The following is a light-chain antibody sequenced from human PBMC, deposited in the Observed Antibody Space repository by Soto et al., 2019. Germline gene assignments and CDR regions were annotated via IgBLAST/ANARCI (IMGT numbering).Light chain of an antibody. CDR1: QSVSSSY. CDR2: GAS. CDR3: QQYGSSPRGT. Sequence: VLTQSPGTLSLSPGESATLSCRAVQSVSSSYLAWYQQKPGQAPRLLIYGASSRATGIPDRFSGSGSGTDFILTISRLEPEDFAVYYCQQYGSSPRGTFGQGTRLEIK. J-gene: IGKJ5*01. V-gene: IGKV3-20*01.